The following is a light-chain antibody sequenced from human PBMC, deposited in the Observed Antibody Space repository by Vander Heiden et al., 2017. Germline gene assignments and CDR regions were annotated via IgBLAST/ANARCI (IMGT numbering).Light chain of an antibody. V-gene: IGLV8-61*01. J-gene: IGLJ3*02. Sequence: QLVVTHEPSLSVSPGGTVTPTCGLSSGSVSNSYYPSWFQQTPGQAPRTLIYNTNTRSSGVPDRFSGSILGSTAALTITGAQADDESDYYCVLYVGRAMLVFGGGTKLTVL. CDR3: VLYVGRAMLV. CDR1: SGSVSNSYY. CDR2: NTN.